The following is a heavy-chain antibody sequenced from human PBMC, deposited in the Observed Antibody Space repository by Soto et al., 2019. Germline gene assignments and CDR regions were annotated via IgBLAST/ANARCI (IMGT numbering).Heavy chain of an antibody. CDR3: ARAGLYDMSTRFYHGRGYSDS. J-gene: IGHJ4*02. CDR2: INYSADT. D-gene: IGHD3-9*01. Sequence: LSLTFAVSGXSLAGYYWTWIRQPPGKGLEWIGEINYSADTQYNPSLKSRVTMSVDTPKRQFSLRLGSVTAADTAVYDCARAGLYDMSTRFYHGRGYSDSWGQGALVTVS. CDR1: GXSLAGYY. V-gene: IGHV4-34*01.